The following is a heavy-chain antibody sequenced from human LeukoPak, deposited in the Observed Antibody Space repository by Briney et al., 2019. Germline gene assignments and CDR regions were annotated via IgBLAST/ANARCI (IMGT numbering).Heavy chain of an antibody. J-gene: IGHJ6*03. CDR2: IYYSGGT. CDR1: GGSISSYY. V-gene: IGHV4-59*01. D-gene: IGHD6-13*01. Sequence: SETLSLTCTVSGGSISSYYWSWIRQPPGKGLEWIGYIYYSGGTNYNPSLKSRVTISVDTSKNQFSLKLSSVTAADTAVYYCARGQGIAAAGTNYYYYMDVWGQGTLVTVSS. CDR3: ARGQGIAAAGTNYYYYMDV.